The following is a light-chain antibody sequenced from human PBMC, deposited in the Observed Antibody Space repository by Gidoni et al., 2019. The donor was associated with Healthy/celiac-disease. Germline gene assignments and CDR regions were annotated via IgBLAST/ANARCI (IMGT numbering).Light chain of an antibody. Sequence: DIVMTQSPATLSVSPGERATLSCRASQSVSSNLAWYQQKPGQAPRLLIYGASTRATGIPARFSGSGSGTEFTLTISSQQSEDFAVYYCQHQRTFGQGTKVEIK. CDR3: QHQRT. V-gene: IGKV3-15*01. CDR2: GAS. J-gene: IGKJ1*01. CDR1: QSVSSN.